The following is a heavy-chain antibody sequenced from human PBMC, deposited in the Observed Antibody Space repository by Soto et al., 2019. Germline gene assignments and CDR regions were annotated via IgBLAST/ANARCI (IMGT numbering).Heavy chain of an antibody. V-gene: IGHV1-3*05. Sequence: QVQLVQSGAEEKKPGASVKVSCKASGYSFTSYGMHWVRQAPGQRLEWMGWINGGNGNTKYSQKFQGRVTITRDTSASTAYMELSSLISEDTAVYYCARADGPGFVGPWGQGTLVTVSS. CDR2: INGGNGNT. CDR1: GYSFTSYG. J-gene: IGHJ5*02. D-gene: IGHD2-2*01. CDR3: ARADGPGFVGP.